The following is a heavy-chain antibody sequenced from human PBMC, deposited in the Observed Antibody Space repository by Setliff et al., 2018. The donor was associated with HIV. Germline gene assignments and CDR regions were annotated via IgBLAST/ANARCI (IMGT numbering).Heavy chain of an antibody. V-gene: IGHV1-3*01. CDR1: GYTFTSYA. Sequence: ASVKVSCKASGYTFTSYAMHWVRQAPGQRLEWMGWINAGNGNTKYSQKFQGRVTMTTDTSTSRAYMELRSLRSDDTAAYFCARLGSGWSDSYYYAMDVWGQGTTVTVSS. J-gene: IGHJ6*02. D-gene: IGHD6-19*01. CDR2: INAGNGNT. CDR3: ARLGSGWSDSYYYAMDV.